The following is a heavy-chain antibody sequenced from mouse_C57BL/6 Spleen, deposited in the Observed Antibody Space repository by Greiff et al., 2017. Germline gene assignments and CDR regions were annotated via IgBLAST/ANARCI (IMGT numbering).Heavy chain of an antibody. J-gene: IGHJ3*01. CDR3: EKRGYWPWVAY. CDR2: IYPRDGST. D-gene: IGHD2-14*01. V-gene: IGHV1-78*01. CDR1: GYTFTDHT. Sequence: VQLQQSDAELVKPGASVKISCKVSGYTFTDHTIHWMKQRPDQGLEWIGYIYPRDGSTKYNEKFKGKATLTTDKSSSTAYMQLNSLRSEDSAVYFCEKRGYWPWVAYWGQGTLVTVSA.